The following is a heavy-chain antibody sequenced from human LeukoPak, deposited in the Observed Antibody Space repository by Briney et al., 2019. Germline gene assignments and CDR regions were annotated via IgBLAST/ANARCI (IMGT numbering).Heavy chain of an antibody. CDR2: INPKSGGT. D-gene: IGHD3-10*01. V-gene: IGHV1-2*02. J-gene: IGHJ3*02. CDR1: GYTFTGHY. CDR3: ARNLWFGESGDAFDM. Sequence: GASVKVSCKASGYTFTGHYMHWVRQAPGQGLEWMGWINPKSGGTNYAQKFQGRVTMTRDTSISTAYMDMSSLRSDDTAVYYCARNLWFGESGDAFDMWGQGTMVTVSS.